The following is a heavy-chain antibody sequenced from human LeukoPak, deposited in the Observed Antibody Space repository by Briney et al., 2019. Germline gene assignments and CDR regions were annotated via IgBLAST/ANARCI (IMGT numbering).Heavy chain of an antibody. CDR2: IYTSGST. J-gene: IGHJ6*02. Sequence: PSETLSLTCTVSGGSISSYYWSWIRQPAGKGLEWIGRIYTSGSTNYNPSLKSRVTMSVDTSKNQFSLKLSSVTAADTAVYYCARHEDVGIYYYYGMDVWGQGTTVTVSS. CDR3: ARHEDVGIYYYYGMDV. V-gene: IGHV4-4*07. D-gene: IGHD3-10*01. CDR1: GGSISSYY.